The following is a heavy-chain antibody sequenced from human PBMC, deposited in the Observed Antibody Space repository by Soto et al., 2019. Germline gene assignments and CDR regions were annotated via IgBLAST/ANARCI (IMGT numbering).Heavy chain of an antibody. CDR2: IIPIFGTA. J-gene: IGHJ6*02. CDR3: ATRIGYCSGGSCYSYYYYGMDV. D-gene: IGHD2-15*01. Sequence: QVQLVQSGAEVKKPGSSVKVSCKASGGTFSSYAISWVRQAPGQGLEWMGGIIPIFGTANYAQKFQGRVTITADESTSTAYMELSSLRSEDTAVYYCATRIGYCSGGSCYSYYYYGMDVWGPGTTVTVSS. V-gene: IGHV1-69*01. CDR1: GGTFSSYA.